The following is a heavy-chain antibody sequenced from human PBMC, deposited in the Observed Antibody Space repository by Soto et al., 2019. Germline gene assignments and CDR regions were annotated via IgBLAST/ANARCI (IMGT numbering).Heavy chain of an antibody. J-gene: IGHJ6*02. Sequence: QVQLVQSGAEVKKPGASVKVSCKASGYTFTSYDINWVRQATGQGLEWMGWMNPNSGNTAYAQKFQGRVTMTRNTSISTAYMELSSLRSEDTAVYYCAADWHYGSGSYYAYYYGMDVWGQGTTVTVSS. CDR1: GYTFTSYD. CDR3: AADWHYGSGSYYAYYYGMDV. D-gene: IGHD3-10*01. V-gene: IGHV1-8*01. CDR2: MNPNSGNT.